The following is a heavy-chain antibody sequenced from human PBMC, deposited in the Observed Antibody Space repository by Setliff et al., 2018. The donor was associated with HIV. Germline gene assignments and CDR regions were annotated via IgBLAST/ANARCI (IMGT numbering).Heavy chain of an antibody. CDR2: FYTSGST. Sequence: SETLSLTCTVSGGSISSYYWSWIRQPAGKGLEWIGRFYTSGSTNYNPSLKSRVTISVDTSKNQFSLKLSSVTAADTAVYYCARGQQIVNWFDPWGQGTLVTVSS. CDR3: ARGQQIVNWFDP. J-gene: IGHJ5*02. V-gene: IGHV4-4*07. D-gene: IGHD3-22*01. CDR1: GGSISSYY.